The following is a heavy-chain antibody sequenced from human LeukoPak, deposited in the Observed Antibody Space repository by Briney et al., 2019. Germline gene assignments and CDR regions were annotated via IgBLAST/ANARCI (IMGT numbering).Heavy chain of an antibody. D-gene: IGHD1-26*01. J-gene: IGHJ5*02. Sequence: SETLSLTCTVSGGSINSYYWSWIRQPAGKGLEWIGRIYSSGSTNYNPSLKSRVTMSVDTSKNQFSLKLSSVTAADTAVYYCARDSSAVGATTVYWFDPWGQGTLVTVSS. V-gene: IGHV4-4*07. CDR1: GGSINSYY. CDR3: ARDSSAVGATTVYWFDP. CDR2: IYSSGST.